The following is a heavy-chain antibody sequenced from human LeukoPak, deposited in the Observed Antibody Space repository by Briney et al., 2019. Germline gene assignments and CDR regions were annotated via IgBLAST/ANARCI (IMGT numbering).Heavy chain of an antibody. Sequence: PGGSLRLSCAASGFTVSSNYMSWVRQAPGKGLKWVSVIYSGGSTYYADSVKGRFTISRDNSKNTLYLQMNSLRAEDTAVYYCARDIVVVPAATRDYYMDVWGKRTTVTVSS. V-gene: IGHV3-66*02. CDR3: ARDIVVVPAATRDYYMDV. CDR2: IYSGGST. D-gene: IGHD2-2*01. J-gene: IGHJ6*03. CDR1: GFTVSSNY.